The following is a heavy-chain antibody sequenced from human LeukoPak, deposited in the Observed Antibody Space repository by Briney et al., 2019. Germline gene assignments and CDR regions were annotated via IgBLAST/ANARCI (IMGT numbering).Heavy chain of an antibody. CDR1: GYTFTSYG. V-gene: IGHV1-18*01. J-gene: IGHJ6*03. CDR3: AREPTSTPSYYYYYMDV. Sequence: ASVTVSCKASGYTFTSYGISWVRQAPGQGLEWTGWISAYNGNTNYAQKLQGRVTMTTDTSTSTAYMELRSLRSDDTAVYYCAREPTSTPSYYYYYMDVWGKGTTVTVSS. CDR2: ISAYNGNT. D-gene: IGHD2-15*01.